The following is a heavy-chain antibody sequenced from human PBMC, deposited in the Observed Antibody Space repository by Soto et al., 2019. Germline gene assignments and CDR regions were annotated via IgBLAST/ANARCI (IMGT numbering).Heavy chain of an antibody. V-gene: IGHV4-39*01. D-gene: IGHD6-19*01. J-gene: IGHJ6*02. CDR1: GGSISSSSYY. CDR2: IYYSGST. CDR3: ARPGAVAVPHYYYGMDV. Sequence: QLQLQESGPGLVKPSETLSLTCTVSGGSISSSSYYWGWIRQPPGKGLEWIGSIYYSGSTYYNPSLKSRVTISVDTSKNQFSLKLSSVTAADTAVYYCARPGAVAVPHYYYGMDVWGQGTTVTVSS.